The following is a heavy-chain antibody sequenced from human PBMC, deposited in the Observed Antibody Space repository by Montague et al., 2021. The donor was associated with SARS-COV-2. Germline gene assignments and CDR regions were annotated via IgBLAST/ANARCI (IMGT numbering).Heavy chain of an antibody. CDR2: INHSGST. CDR1: GGSFSGYY. D-gene: IGHD6-13*01. J-gene: IGHJ5*02. Sequence: SETLSLTCAVSGGSFSGYYWSWIRQPPPKGLELIGEINHSGSTNSNPSLKSRVTISVYTSKDQFSLTLSSVTAADTAVYYCSCDRPVSQVFRGYGSNWYWFDPWGQGTLVTVSS. CDR3: SCDRPVSQVFRGYGSNWYWFDP. V-gene: IGHV4-34*01.